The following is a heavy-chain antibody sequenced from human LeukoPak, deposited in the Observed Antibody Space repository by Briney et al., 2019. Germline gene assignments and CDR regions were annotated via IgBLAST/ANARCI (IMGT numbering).Heavy chain of an antibody. CDR1: GFTFSDYY. V-gene: IGHV3-11*06. J-gene: IGHJ4*02. CDR2: ISSSSSYT. CDR3: ARVLCSSISCYGPHPYYFDY. D-gene: IGHD2-2*01. Sequence: GGSLRLSCAASGFTFSDYYMSWIRQATGKGLEWVSCISSSSSYTNYADSVKRRFTISRNNAKNSLYLQMNSLRAEDTAVYYCARVLCSSISCYGPHPYYFDYWGRGTLVTVSS.